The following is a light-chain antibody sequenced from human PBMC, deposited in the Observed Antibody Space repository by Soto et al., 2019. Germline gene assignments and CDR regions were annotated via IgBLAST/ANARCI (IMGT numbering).Light chain of an antibody. CDR3: QQRSNWPLIT. CDR2: DTS. V-gene: IGKV3-11*01. J-gene: IGKJ5*01. CDR1: QTVIRNY. Sequence: EIVLTQSPDTLSLSPGERATLSCRAVQTVIRNYLAWHQQKPGQTPRLLVYDTSTRATGIPARFSGSGSGTEFTLTISSLQSEDFAVYYCQQRSNWPLITFGQGTRLEIK.